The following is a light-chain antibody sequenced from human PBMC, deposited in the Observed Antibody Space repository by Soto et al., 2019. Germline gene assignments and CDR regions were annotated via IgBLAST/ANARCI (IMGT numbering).Light chain of an antibody. CDR1: QSVSSY. Sequence: EIVLTQSPATLSLSPGERATLSCRASQSVSSYLAWYQQKPGQAPRLLIYDASNRATGIPARFSGSGSGTDFTLTISSLEPEDFAVYYCQQRSNWPGITLGQGTRLEIK. V-gene: IGKV3-11*01. CDR3: QQRSNWPGIT. CDR2: DAS. J-gene: IGKJ5*01.